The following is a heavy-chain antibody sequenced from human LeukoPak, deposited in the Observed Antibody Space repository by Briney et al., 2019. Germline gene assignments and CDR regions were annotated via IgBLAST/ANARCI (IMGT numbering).Heavy chain of an antibody. V-gene: IGHV1-58*02. Sequence: SVKVSCKASGFTFTSSTIQWVRQARGQRLEWIGWIVVGSGNTNYAQKFQERVIITRDMSTTTAYMELSSLRSEDTAVYYCAGTPWFGELTFDYWGQGTRVTVSS. CDR3: AGTPWFGELTFDY. CDR1: GFTFTSST. D-gene: IGHD3-10*01. J-gene: IGHJ4*02. CDR2: IVVGSGNT.